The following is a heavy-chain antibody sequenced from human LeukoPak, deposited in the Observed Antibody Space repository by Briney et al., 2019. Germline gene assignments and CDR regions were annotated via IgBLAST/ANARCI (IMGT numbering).Heavy chain of an antibody. CDR1: GGTFSSYA. V-gene: IGHV1-69*06. J-gene: IGHJ4*02. CDR2: IIPIFGTA. D-gene: IGHD5-24*01. CDR3: ASTQKIVEMATIGYYFDY. Sequence: SVKVSCKASGGTFSSYAISWVRQAPGQGLEWMGGIIPIFGTANYAQKFQDRVTITADKSTGTVYMELSSLRSEDTAVYYCASTQKIVEMATIGYYFDYWGQGTLVTVSS.